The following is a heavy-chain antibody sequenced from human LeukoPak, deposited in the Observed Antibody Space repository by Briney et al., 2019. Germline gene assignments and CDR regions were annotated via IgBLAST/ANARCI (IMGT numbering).Heavy chain of an antibody. CDR1: GGSISSSSYY. CDR3: ARHVGSSWHRAESNWFDP. V-gene: IGHV4-39*01. CDR2: IYYSGST. J-gene: IGHJ5*02. D-gene: IGHD6-13*01. Sequence: SETLSLTCTVSGGSISSSSYYWGWIRQPPGKGLEWIGSIYYSGSTYYNPSLKSRVTISVDTSKNQFSLKLSSVTAADTAVYYCARHVGSSWHRAESNWFDPWGQGTLVTVSS.